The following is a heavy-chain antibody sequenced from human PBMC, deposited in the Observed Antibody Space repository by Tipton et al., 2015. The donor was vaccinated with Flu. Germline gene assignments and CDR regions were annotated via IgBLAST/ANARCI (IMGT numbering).Heavy chain of an antibody. J-gene: IGHJ4*02. V-gene: IGHV3-21*04. CDR3: ARQIGGGDCY. D-gene: IGHD2-21*01. CDR1: GFIFTYN. Sequence: SLRLSCEASGFIFTYNMNWVRQAPGKGLEWVASISTFSNFISYSDSVKGRFTVSRDNAKNSLYLQMNSLRAEDTAVYYCARQIGGGDCYWGQGTLVTVSS. CDR2: ISTFSNFI.